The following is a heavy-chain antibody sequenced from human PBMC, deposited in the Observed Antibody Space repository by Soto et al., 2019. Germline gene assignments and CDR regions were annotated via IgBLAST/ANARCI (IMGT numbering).Heavy chain of an antibody. Sequence: GGSLRLSCAASGFTFSSYAMSWVRQAPVKGLEWVSAISGSGGSTYYADSVKGRFTISRDNSKNTLYLQMNSLRAEDTAVYYCAKEGSWYSSRWYDYWGQGTLVTVSS. V-gene: IGHV3-23*01. CDR2: ISGSGGST. CDR3: AKEGSWYSSRWYDY. CDR1: GFTFSSYA. D-gene: IGHD6-13*01. J-gene: IGHJ4*02.